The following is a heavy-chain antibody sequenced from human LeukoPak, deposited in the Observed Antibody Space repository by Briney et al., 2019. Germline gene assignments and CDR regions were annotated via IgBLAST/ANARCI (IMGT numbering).Heavy chain of an antibody. Sequence: PSETLSLTCAVYGGSFSGYYWNWIRQPAGKGLEWIGRIYSSGSTNYNPSLKSRVIMSVDTSKNQFSLKLSSVTAADTAVYHCARSGSSYYDILTGYWTIDYWGQGTLVTVSS. D-gene: IGHD3-9*01. J-gene: IGHJ4*02. CDR3: ARSGSSYYDILTGYWTIDY. CDR2: IYSSGST. CDR1: GGSFSGYY. V-gene: IGHV4-59*10.